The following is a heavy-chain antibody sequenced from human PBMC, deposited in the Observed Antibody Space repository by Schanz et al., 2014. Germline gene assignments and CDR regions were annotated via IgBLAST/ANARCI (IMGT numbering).Heavy chain of an antibody. V-gene: IGHV4-34*01. J-gene: IGHJ4*02. Sequence: QVQLQQWGAGLLKPSETLSLTCAVSGGSFSGYYWSWIRQPPDTGLEWIGEINQSGDTNYNPSLKSRVTISFDTSNNKFSLKLRSVTAADTAVYYCARLYCSTPGCYVSPNGFAKDYWGQGTLVTVSS. D-gene: IGHD2-2*01. CDR3: ARLYCSTPGCYVSPNGFAKDY. CDR2: INQSGDT. CDR1: GGSFSGYY.